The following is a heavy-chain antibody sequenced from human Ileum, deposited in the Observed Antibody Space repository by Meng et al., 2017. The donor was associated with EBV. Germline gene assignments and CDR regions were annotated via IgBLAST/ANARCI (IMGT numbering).Heavy chain of an antibody. CDR3: AYYTAGRGGVGS. CDR1: GAAVSSGGYR. Sequence: VSGPGLVQPPATLSLPCLVSGAAVSSGGYRLSWIRQPPGNELEWIGCMYDSDSGKAKYNPSLNSRVIISLDTSKNHFVLKLTSVTAADTAVYYCAYYTAGRGGVGSWGQGTLVTVSS. V-gene: IGHV4-61*03. D-gene: IGHD2-8*02. CDR2: MYDSDSGKA. J-gene: IGHJ4*02.